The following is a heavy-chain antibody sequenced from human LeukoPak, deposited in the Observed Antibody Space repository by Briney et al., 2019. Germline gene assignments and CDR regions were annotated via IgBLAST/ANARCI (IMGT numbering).Heavy chain of an antibody. CDR3: ARVGYYGSGSYWNWFDP. CDR2: IGAYNGNT. Sequence: ASVKVSCKASGYTFTSYGISWVRQAPGQGLEWMGWIGAYNGNTNYAQKLQGRVTMTTDTSTSTAYMELRSLRSDDTAVYYCARVGYYGSGSYWNWFDPWGQGTLVTVSS. V-gene: IGHV1-18*01. D-gene: IGHD3-10*01. CDR1: GYTFTSYG. J-gene: IGHJ5*02.